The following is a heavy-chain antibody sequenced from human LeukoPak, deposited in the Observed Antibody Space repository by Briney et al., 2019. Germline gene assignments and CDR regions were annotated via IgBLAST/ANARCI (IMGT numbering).Heavy chain of an antibody. J-gene: IGHJ5*02. CDR3: VKRASYCSSTSCHNWFDP. D-gene: IGHD2-2*01. CDR2: ISSNGGST. V-gene: IGHV3-64D*06. CDR1: GFTFSSYA. Sequence: PGGSLRLSCSASGFTFSSYAMHWVRQAPGKGLEYVSAISSNGGSTYYADSVKGRFTISRDSSKNTLYLQMSSLRAEDTAVYYCVKRASYCSSTSCHNWFDPWGQGTLVTVSS.